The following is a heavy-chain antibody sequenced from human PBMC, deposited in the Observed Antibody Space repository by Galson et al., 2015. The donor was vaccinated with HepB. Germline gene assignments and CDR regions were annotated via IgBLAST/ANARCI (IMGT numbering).Heavy chain of an antibody. CDR1: GFNFSSYG. Sequence: SLRLSCAASGFNFSSYGMHWVRQAPGKGLEWVAVIWYDGSNKYYADSVKGRFTISRDNSKNTLYLQMNSLRAEDTAVYYCARDWSGFGEFRGHAFEIWGQGTMVTVSS. CDR2: IWYDGSNK. V-gene: IGHV3-33*01. CDR3: ARDWSGFGEFRGHAFEI. D-gene: IGHD3-10*01. J-gene: IGHJ3*02.